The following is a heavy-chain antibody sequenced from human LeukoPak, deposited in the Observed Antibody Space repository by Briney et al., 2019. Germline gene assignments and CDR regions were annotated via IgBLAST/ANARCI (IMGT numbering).Heavy chain of an antibody. CDR3: AKEALEQWLVSYSDL. J-gene: IGHJ2*01. D-gene: IGHD6-19*01. V-gene: IGHV3-33*06. CDR2: IWYDGSNK. Sequence: PGRSLRLSCAASGFTFSSYGMHWVRQAPGKGLEWVAVIWYDGSNKYYADSVKGRFTISRDNSKNTLYPQMNSLRAEDTAVYYCAKEALEQWLVSYSDLWGRGTLVTVSS. CDR1: GFTFSSYG.